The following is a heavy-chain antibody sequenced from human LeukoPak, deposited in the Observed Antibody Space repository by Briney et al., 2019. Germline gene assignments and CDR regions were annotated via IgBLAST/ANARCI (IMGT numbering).Heavy chain of an antibody. Sequence: GGSLRLSCAGSGFSVSHYYMNWVRQAPGKGLEWVSLIRDTGETFYADSVKGRFTISRDNSKNTMYLQMNRLRVEDTAVYFCARDRAVTQVWVEFDSWGQGTLATVSS. CDR1: GFSVSHYY. CDR2: IRDTGET. V-gene: IGHV3-66*03. D-gene: IGHD3-16*01. CDR3: ARDRAVTQVWVEFDS. J-gene: IGHJ5*01.